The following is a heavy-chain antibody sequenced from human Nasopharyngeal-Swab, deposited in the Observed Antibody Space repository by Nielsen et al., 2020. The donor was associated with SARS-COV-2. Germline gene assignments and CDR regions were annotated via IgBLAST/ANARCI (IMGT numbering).Heavy chain of an antibody. D-gene: IGHD6-13*01. CDR3: AGQGRAGAGPWSFDS. J-gene: IGHJ4*02. Sequence: SETLSLTCTVSGDSISSGVYYWSWIRQHPGRGLEWIGYNYYNGNTYYNPYHPSLKSRSTVSVDTSKNLFSLQLTSVTVADTAVYYCAGQGRAGAGPWSFDSWGQGTLVTVSS. V-gene: IGHV4-31*03. CDR2: NYYNGNT. CDR1: GDSISSGVYY.